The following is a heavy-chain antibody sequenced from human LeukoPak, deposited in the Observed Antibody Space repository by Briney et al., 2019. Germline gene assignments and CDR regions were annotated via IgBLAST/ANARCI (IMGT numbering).Heavy chain of an antibody. CDR3: AREGGLVVVTAKDAFDI. V-gene: IGHV4-61*05. Sequence: KTSETLSLTCTVSGGSISSSSYYWGWIRQPPGKGLEWIGYIHYSGSTNYNPSLKSRVTISVDTSKNQFSLKLSSVTAADTAVYYCAREGGLVVVTAKDAFDIWGQGTMVTVSS. CDR1: GGSISSSSYY. D-gene: IGHD2-21*02. J-gene: IGHJ3*02. CDR2: IHYSGST.